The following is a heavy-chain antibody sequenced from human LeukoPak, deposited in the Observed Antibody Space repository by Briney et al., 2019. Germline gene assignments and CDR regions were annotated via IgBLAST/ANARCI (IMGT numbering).Heavy chain of an antibody. CDR3: ARHGEGFSTVMSSLYDAFDI. D-gene: IGHD4-11*01. CDR2: IYYSGST. CDR1: GGSISSSSYY. J-gene: IGHJ3*02. Sequence: KPSETLSLTCSVSGGSISSSSYYWGWIRQPPGKGLEWIGSIYYSGSTYYNPSLKSRVTISVDRSKNQFSLKMNSVTAADTAVFYCARHGEGFSTVMSSLYDAFDIWGQGTMVTVSS. V-gene: IGHV4-39*01.